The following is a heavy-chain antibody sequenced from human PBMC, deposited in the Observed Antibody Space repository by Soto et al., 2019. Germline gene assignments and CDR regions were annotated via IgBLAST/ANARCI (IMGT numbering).Heavy chain of an antibody. V-gene: IGHV4-30-2*01. D-gene: IGHD3-10*01. CDR1: GGSISSGGYS. Sequence: SETLSLTCAVSGGSISSGGYSWSWIRQPPGKGLEWIGYIYHSGSTYYNPSLKSRVTISVDRSKNQFSLKLSSVTAADTAVYYCARGPRYYYGSGSYYNSYFLYSGQGTLVTVSS. CDR3: ARGPRYYYGSGSYYNSYFLY. CDR2: IYHSGST. J-gene: IGHJ4*02.